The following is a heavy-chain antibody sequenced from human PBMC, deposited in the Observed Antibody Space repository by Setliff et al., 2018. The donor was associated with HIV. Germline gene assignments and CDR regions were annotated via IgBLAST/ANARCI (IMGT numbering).Heavy chain of an antibody. V-gene: IGHV4-39*01. D-gene: IGHD3-3*01. CDR1: GGSFTSRSYY. J-gene: IGHJ3*02. Sequence: SETLSLTCTVSGGSFTSRSYYWGWIRQPPGKGLEWIGSIYYSGTTYYRPSLKSRVTMSVDTSKNQLSLRLNSVTAADTAVYYCARQSGYTRGWDIFGVVAGSFDIWGQGTMVTVSS. CDR2: IYYSGTT. CDR3: ARQSGYTRGWDIFGVVAGSFDI.